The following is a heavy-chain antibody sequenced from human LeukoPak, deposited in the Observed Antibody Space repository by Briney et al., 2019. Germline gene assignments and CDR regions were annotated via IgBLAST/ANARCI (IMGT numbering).Heavy chain of an antibody. Sequence: SETLSLTCTVSGGSISSSSYYWGWIRQPPGKGLEWIGSIYYSGITYYNPSLKSRVTISVDTSKNQFSLKLSSVTAADTAVYYCARVGATNAFDIWGQGTVVTVSS. V-gene: IGHV4-39*07. CDR3: ARVGATNAFDI. J-gene: IGHJ3*02. CDR2: IYYSGIT. CDR1: GGSISSSSYY. D-gene: IGHD1-26*01.